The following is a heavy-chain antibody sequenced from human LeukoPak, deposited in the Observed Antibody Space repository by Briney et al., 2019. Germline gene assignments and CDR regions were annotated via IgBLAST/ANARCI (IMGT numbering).Heavy chain of an antibody. D-gene: IGHD5-12*01. CDR3: ARKGGWGTGKSFDY. CDR1: GGSISGYY. Sequence: PSETLSLTCTVSGGSISGYYWSWIRQPPGKGLQWIGYIYHSGSTSYSPSLKSRVTISVDTSKNQFSLNLSSVTAADTAVYYCARKGGWGTGKSFDYWGQGTLVTVSS. V-gene: IGHV4-59*01. CDR2: IYHSGST. J-gene: IGHJ4*02.